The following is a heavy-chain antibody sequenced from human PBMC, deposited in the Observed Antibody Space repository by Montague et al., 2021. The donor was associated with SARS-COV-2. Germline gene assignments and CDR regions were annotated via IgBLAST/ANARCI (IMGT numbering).Heavy chain of an antibody. Sequence: SETLSLTCTVSGGSISTYYWSWIRQHPGKGLEWIGYIYYSRTANYNHSLRSRVTISVDTSKNQFSLKVRSVTAADTAVYYCARLVGGRETRFDPWGQGTLVTVSS. J-gene: IGHJ5*02. D-gene: IGHD3-10*01. CDR1: GGSISTYY. V-gene: IGHV4-59*08. CDR3: ARLVGGRETRFDP. CDR2: IYYSRTA.